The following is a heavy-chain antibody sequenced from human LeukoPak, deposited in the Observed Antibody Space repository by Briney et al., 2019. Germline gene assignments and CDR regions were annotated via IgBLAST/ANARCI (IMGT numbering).Heavy chain of an antibody. Sequence: PGGSLRLSCAASGITFSSYGMSWVRQAPGKGLEWVSRISSTGGTTYYADSVKGRFTISRDNAKNSLYLQMNSLRAEDTALYSCARVAYSAYDYPTLLPPFDYWGQGTLVTVSS. V-gene: IGHV3-23*01. CDR2: ISSTGGTT. CDR1: GITFSSYG. D-gene: IGHD5-12*01. CDR3: ARVAYSAYDYPTLLPPFDY. J-gene: IGHJ4*02.